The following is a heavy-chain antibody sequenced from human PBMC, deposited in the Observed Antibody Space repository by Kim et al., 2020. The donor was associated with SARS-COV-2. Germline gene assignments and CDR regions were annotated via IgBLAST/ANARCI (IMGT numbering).Heavy chain of an antibody. CDR3: ARGGTGPYFFDY. Sequence: GGSLRLSCAASGFTVNNNHMTWVRLAPGKGLEWVSLIYSGGSAYYADSVRERFTISRDNSKNTVLLQMNSLRVEDTAVYYCARGGTGPYFFDYWCQGTLVTASS. V-gene: IGHV3-66*01. CDR2: IYSGGSA. J-gene: IGHJ4*02. D-gene: IGHD2-8*02. CDR1: GFTVNNNH.